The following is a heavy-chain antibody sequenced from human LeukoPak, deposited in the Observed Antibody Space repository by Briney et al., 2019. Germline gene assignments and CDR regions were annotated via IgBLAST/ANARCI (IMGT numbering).Heavy chain of an antibody. CDR3: TESYCSGGSCLDYFDY. CDR1: GFTFSSYA. Sequence: PGRSLRLSCAAPGFTFSSYAMHWVRQAPGKGLEWVAVISYDGSNKYYADSVKGQVTIFRDNSKNTLYLQMNSLRAEDTAVYYCTESYCSGGSCLDYFDYWGQGTLVTVSS. D-gene: IGHD2-15*01. J-gene: IGHJ4*02. V-gene: IGHV3-30*04. CDR2: ISYDGSNK.